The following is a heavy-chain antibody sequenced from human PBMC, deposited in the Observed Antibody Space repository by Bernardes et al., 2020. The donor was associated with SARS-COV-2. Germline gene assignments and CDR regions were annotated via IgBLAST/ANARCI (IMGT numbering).Heavy chain of an antibody. Sequence: ASVKVSCMSSGYTFTGYYLHWVRQAPGQGLEWMGWINPNSGATKYAPKFQGRVTMTRETSISTAYMELSSLRSDDTAVFYCARLIIGTTYYFDYWGQGSLVTVSS. CDR1: GYTFTGYY. CDR2: INPNSGAT. D-gene: IGHD1-7*01. J-gene: IGHJ4*02. CDR3: ARLIIGTTYYFDY. V-gene: IGHV1-2*02.